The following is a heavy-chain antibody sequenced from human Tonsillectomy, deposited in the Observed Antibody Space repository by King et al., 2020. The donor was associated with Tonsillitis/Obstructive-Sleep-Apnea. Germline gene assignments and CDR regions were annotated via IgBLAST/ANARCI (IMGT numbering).Heavy chain of an antibody. D-gene: IGHD3-16*01. V-gene: IGHV4-34*01. CDR1: GGSFSGYY. CDR2: INHSGNT. J-gene: IGHJ4*02. CDR3: ARGPYDYVWGTHDY. Sequence: VQLQQWGAGLLKPSETLSLTCAVYGGSFSGYYWSWIRQPPGKGLEWIGEINHSGNTNYNPSLKSRVTISVDTSKNQFSLKLSSVTAADTAVYYCARGPYDYVWGTHDYWGQGTLVTVSS.